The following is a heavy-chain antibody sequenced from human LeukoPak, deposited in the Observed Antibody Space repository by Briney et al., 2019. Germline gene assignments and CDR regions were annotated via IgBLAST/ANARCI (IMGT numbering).Heavy chain of an antibody. D-gene: IGHD1-26*01. Sequence: GGSLRLSCAASGFTFKSYAMNWVRQAPGKGLEWVSAISGTGGSPYYADSVKGRFTISRDNSKSTLYLQMNNLRAEDTAVYYCAKSGIAGATRWFDPWGQGTLVTVS. J-gene: IGHJ5*02. CDR3: AKSGIAGATRWFDP. CDR1: GFTFKSYA. V-gene: IGHV3-23*01. CDR2: ISGTGGSP.